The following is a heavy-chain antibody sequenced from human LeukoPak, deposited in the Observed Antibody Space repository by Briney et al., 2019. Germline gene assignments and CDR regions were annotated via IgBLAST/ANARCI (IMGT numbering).Heavy chain of an antibody. Sequence: PSETLSLTCTVSGDSISSSSHYWGWIRQPPGKGLEWIGSIYYTGNTFYNPSLQSRLTISIDTSRNQFSLKLTSVTAADSAVYYCARTRCTSISCLAHDAFDIWGQGTMVTVSS. CDR3: ARTRCTSISCLAHDAFDI. CDR2: IYYTGNT. V-gene: IGHV4-39*07. D-gene: IGHD2-2*01. CDR1: GDSISSSSHY. J-gene: IGHJ3*02.